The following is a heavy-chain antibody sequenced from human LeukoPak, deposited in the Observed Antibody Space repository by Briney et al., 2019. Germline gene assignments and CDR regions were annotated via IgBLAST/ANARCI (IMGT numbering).Heavy chain of an antibody. D-gene: IGHD6-19*01. CDR1: GFTFSSYG. CDR3: AKDTSTISVSGTCFDY. V-gene: IGHV3-30*02. CDR2: TRYDEDNK. J-gene: IGHJ4*02. Sequence: GGSLRLSCAASGFTFSSYGMNWVRQAPGKGLEWVAFTRYDEDNKYYADSVKGRFTISRDNSKNTLYLQMNSLRAEDAAVYYCAKDTSTISVSGTCFDYWGQGTLVTVSS.